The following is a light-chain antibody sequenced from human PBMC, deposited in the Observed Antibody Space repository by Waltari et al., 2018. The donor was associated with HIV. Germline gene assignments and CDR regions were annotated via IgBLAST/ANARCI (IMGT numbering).Light chain of an antibody. CDR2: GAS. V-gene: IGKV3-20*01. CDR3: QQYGRSPLT. Sequence: EIVLTQSPGTLSLSPGERATLSCRARQSVGGTYLAWYQQKPGQAPRLLISGASRRATGIPDRFSGSGSGTDFILTISRLEPEDLAVYYCQQYGRSPLTFGGGTKVEIK. J-gene: IGKJ4*01. CDR1: QSVGGTY.